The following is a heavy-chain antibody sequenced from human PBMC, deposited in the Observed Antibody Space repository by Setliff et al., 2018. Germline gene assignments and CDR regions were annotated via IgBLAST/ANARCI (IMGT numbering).Heavy chain of an antibody. D-gene: IGHD4-17*01. Sequence: RASVKVSCKASGYTFSTYGIAWVRQAPGQGLEWMGWISPYNGYIIYAHKFQGRVTMTTDTSTSTAYMELRSLRSDDTAVYYCARDYGASDGFDIWGQGTMVTVSS. V-gene: IGHV1-18*01. J-gene: IGHJ3*02. CDR2: ISPYNGYI. CDR1: GYTFSTYG. CDR3: ARDYGASDGFDI.